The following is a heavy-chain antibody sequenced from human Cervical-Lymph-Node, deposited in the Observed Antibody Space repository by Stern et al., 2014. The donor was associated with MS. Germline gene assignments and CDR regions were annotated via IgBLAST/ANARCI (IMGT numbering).Heavy chain of an antibody. CDR2: IHPGDSDT. D-gene: IGHD6-13*01. J-gene: IGHJ4*02. CDR1: GYSFTNYW. Sequence: VQLGQSGAEMKEPGESLKISCKGSGYSFTNYWIAWVRQMPGKGLEWMGIIHPGDSDTTYSPSFQGQVTISTDKSISTAYLQWTSLTVSDTAIYYCARRWGSSDWYGKFDYWGQGTLVTVSS. CDR3: ARRWGSSDWYGKFDY. V-gene: IGHV5-51*03.